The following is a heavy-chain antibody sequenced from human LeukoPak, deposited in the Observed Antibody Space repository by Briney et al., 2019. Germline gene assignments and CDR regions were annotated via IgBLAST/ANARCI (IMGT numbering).Heavy chain of an antibody. J-gene: IGHJ4*02. Sequence: SETLSLTCAVYGGSFSGYYWSWIRQPPGKGLEWIGEINHSGSTNYNPSLKSRVTISVDTSKNQFSLKLSSVTAEDTAVYYCAGETGTVPLFDYWGQGTLVTVSS. D-gene: IGHD1-1*01. CDR3: AGETGTVPLFDY. CDR1: GGSFSGYY. V-gene: IGHV4-34*01. CDR2: INHSGST.